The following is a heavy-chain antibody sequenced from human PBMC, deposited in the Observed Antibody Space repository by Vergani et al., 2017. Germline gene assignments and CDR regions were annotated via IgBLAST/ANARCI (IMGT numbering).Heavy chain of an antibody. J-gene: IGHJ6*02. CDR2: ISGSGGRT. CDR1: GFNFNHYA. D-gene: IGHD5-12*01. CDR3: AKANPRNSGYDYLYYYHAIDV. V-gene: IGHV3-23*01. Sequence: EVQLLESGGDLVQPGGSLRLSCAASGFNFNHYAMNWVRQAPGKGLEWVSGISGSGGRTYYAGSVKGRVTISRDSSKNTLYLQMNSLSAGDTAVYYCAKANPRNSGYDYLYYYHAIDVWGQGTTVTVSS.